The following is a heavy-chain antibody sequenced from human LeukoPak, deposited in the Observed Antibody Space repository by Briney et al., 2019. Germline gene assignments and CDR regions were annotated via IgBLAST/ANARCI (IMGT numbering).Heavy chain of an antibody. CDR3: ARREHYTVTTDWYFDF. J-gene: IGHJ2*01. Sequence: GASVKVSCKASGGTFSSYAISWVRQAPGQGLEWMGGIIPIFGTANYAQKFQGRVTITADESTSTAYMELSSLRSEDTAVYYCARREHYTVTTDWYFDFWGRGTLVTVSS. D-gene: IGHD4-17*01. CDR2: IIPIFGTA. CDR1: GGTFSSYA. V-gene: IGHV1-69*13.